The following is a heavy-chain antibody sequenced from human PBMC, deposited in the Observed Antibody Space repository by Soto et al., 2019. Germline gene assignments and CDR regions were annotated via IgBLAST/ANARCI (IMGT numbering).Heavy chain of an antibody. V-gene: IGHV4-59*01. J-gene: IGHJ4*02. Sequence: PETLRLTYSVSGGTISRYYWRWFRQPPGKELEWIGYIYYSGSTNYNPSLTSRVTISVDPSKNQFSLRLSSVTAADTAVYYCARVGGYYYDSSGYHSPFDYWGQGTLVTVS. CDR1: GGTISRYY. CDR3: ARVGGYYYDSSGYHSPFDY. CDR2: IYYSGST. D-gene: IGHD3-22*01.